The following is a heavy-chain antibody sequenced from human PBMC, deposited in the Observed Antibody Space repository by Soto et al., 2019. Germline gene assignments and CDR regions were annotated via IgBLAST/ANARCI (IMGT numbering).Heavy chain of an antibody. J-gene: IGHJ6*02. CDR3: ARDQGQLVPDYGMDV. D-gene: IGHD6-6*01. CDR1: GFTFSGYS. Sequence: GGSLRLSCAASGFTFSGYSMNWVRQAPGKGLEWVSSISSSSSYIYYADSVKGRFTISRDNAKNSLYLQMNSLRAEDTAVYYCARDQGQLVPDYGMDVWGQGTTVTVSS. CDR2: ISSSSSYI. V-gene: IGHV3-21*01.